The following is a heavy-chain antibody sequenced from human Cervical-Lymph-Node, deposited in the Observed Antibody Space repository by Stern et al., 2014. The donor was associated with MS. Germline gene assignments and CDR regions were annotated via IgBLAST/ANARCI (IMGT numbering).Heavy chain of an antibody. D-gene: IGHD6-13*01. Sequence: QLQLQESGPGLVKPSETLSLTCIVSGGSINSHHWSWIRQPPGKGLEWIGYIYYSGSTSYNPSLKSRVTISVDTSKKQFSLKLSSVTAADTAMYYCARGHSDSSGRPDYWGQGTLVTVSS. V-gene: IGHV4-59*11. J-gene: IGHJ4*02. CDR2: IYYSGST. CDR3: ARGHSDSSGRPDY. CDR1: GGSINSHH.